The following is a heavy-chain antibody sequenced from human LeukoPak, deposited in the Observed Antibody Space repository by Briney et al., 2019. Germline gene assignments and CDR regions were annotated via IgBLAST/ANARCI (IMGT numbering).Heavy chain of an antibody. CDR3: TRDVLVAAGTFGPQYYMDV. J-gene: IGHJ6*04. D-gene: IGHD1-26*01. CDR2: IYSNGYT. Sequence: GGSLRLSCAASGFSVSAYYTTWVRHAPGKGLEYISDIYSNGYTYYADSVKGRFTVSRDNSKNTIYLQMNNLRVEDTAIYYCTRDVLVAAGTFGPQYYMDVWGEGTTVTVSS. CDR1: GFSVSAYY. V-gene: IGHV3-53*01.